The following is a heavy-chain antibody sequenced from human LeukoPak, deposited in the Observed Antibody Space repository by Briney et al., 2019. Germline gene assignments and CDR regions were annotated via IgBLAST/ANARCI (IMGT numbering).Heavy chain of an antibody. CDR3: ARDTIVATGPFDY. Sequence: ASVKVSCKASGGTFSSSAISWVRQAPGQGLEWMGGIIPIFGTANYAQKFQGRVTITADESTSTAYMELSSLRSEDTAVYYCARDTIVATGPFDYWGQGTLVTVSS. D-gene: IGHD5-12*01. J-gene: IGHJ4*02. CDR1: GGTFSSSA. V-gene: IGHV1-69*13. CDR2: IIPIFGTA.